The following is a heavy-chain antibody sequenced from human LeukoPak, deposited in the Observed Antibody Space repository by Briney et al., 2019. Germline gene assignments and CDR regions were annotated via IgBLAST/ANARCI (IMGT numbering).Heavy chain of an antibody. CDR3: AKDVVPDSGWDLDY. V-gene: IGHV3-23*01. J-gene: IGHJ4*02. CDR2: IYPRGDST. D-gene: IGHD6-19*01. Sequence: GGSLRLFCAASGFTFSTYSMTWVRQGPGKGLEWVSSIYPRGDSTFYADSVKGRFTISRDNSKNTLYLQMSSLRTEDTAIYYCAKDVVPDSGWDLDYWGQGTLVTVSS. CDR1: GFTFSTYS.